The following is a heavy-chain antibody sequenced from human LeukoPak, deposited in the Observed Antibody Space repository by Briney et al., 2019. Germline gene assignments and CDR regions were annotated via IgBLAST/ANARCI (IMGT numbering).Heavy chain of an antibody. CDR1: GGSISSGGYY. CDR3: ARGEYYYDSSGPPDY. J-gene: IGHJ4*02. CDR2: IYTSGST. Sequence: SQTLSLTCTVSGGSISSGGYYWSWIRQPAGKGLEWIGRIYTSGSTNYNPSLKSRVTISVDTSKNQFSLKLSSVTAADTAVYYCARGEYYYDSSGPPDYWGQGTLVTVSS. D-gene: IGHD3-22*01. V-gene: IGHV4-61*02.